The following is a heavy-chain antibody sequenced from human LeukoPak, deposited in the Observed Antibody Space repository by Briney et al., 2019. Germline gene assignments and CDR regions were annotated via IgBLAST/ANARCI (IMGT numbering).Heavy chain of an antibody. CDR1: GYTFTSYG. D-gene: IGHD6-13*01. V-gene: IGHV1-18*01. CDR3: ARDVEQQWGDAFDI. CDR2: ISAYNGNT. J-gene: IGHJ3*02. Sequence: ASVKVSCKASGYTFTSYGISWVRQAPGQALEWMGWISAYNGNTNYAQKLQGRVTMTTDTSTSTANMELRSLRSDDTAVYYCARDVEQQWGDAFDIWGQGTMVTVSS.